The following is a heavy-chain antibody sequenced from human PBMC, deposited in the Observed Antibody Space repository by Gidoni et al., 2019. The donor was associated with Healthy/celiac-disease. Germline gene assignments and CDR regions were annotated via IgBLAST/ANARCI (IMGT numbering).Heavy chain of an antibody. CDR3: ARVDVVVTATDAFDI. V-gene: IGHV4-39*01. J-gene: IGHJ3*02. D-gene: IGHD2-21*02. CDR2: IYYSGST. Sequence: LPPGKGLEWIGSIYYSGSTYYKPSLKSRVTISVDTSKNQFPLKLSSVTAADTAVYYCARVDVVVTATDAFDIWGQGTMVTVSS.